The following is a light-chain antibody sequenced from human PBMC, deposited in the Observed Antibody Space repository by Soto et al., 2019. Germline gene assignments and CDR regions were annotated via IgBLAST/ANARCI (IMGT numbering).Light chain of an antibody. Sequence: DIQMTQSPSSLSASVGDIVTITCRASQGISNYLAWYQQKPGKVPKLLIYSASTLQSGVPSRFSGSGSGTDFTLTISSLEPEDVATYYCQHYNNAPYTFGQGTKLEIK. CDR1: QGISNY. CDR3: QHYNNAPYT. V-gene: IGKV1-27*01. CDR2: SAS. J-gene: IGKJ2*01.